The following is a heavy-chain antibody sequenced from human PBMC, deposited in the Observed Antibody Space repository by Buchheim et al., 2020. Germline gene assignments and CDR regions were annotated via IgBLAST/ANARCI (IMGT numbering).Heavy chain of an antibody. CDR3: ARDYNFWSGYLAY. J-gene: IGHJ4*02. CDR1: GFTFSRYW. D-gene: IGHD3-3*01. V-gene: IGHV3-7*01. CDR2: IKQDGSEK. Sequence: EVQLVESGGGLVQPGGSLRLSCAASGFTFSRYWMTWVRQAPGKGLEWVANIKQDGSEKHYVDSVKGRFTISRDNAKNALYLQMNSLRAEDTAVYYCARDYNFWSGYLAYWGQGTL.